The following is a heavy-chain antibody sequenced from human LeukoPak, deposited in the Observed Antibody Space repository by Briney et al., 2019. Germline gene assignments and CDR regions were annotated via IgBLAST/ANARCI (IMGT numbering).Heavy chain of an antibody. CDR3: AREGSVLRYFDWLPPYYFDY. V-gene: IGHV4-4*07. Sequence: PSETLSLTCTVSGGSISSYYWSWIRQLAGKGLEWIGRIYTSGSTNYNPSLKSRVTMSVDTSKNQFSLKLSSVTAADTAVYYCAREGSVLRYFDWLPPYYFDYWGQGTLVTVSS. CDR2: IYTSGST. D-gene: IGHD3-9*01. CDR1: GGSISSYY. J-gene: IGHJ4*02.